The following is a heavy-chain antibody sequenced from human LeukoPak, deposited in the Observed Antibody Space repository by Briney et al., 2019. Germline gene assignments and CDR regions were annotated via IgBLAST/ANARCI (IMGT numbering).Heavy chain of an antibody. CDR2: IYYSGST. CDR3: ARHDYDILTGYYSLFDY. D-gene: IGHD3-9*01. CDR1: GGSISSYY. J-gene: IGHJ4*02. Sequence: SETLSLTCTVSGGSISSYYWSWIRQPPGKGLEWIGYIYYSGSTNYNPSLKSRVTISVDTSKNQFSLKLSSVTAADTAVYYCARHDYDILTGYYSLFDYWGQRTLVTVSS. V-gene: IGHV4-59*08.